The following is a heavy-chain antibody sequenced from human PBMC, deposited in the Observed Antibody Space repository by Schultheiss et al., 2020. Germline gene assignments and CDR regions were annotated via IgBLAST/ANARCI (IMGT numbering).Heavy chain of an antibody. V-gene: IGHV3-74*01. Sequence: GESLKISCAASGFTLRNFWMHWVRQGPGKGLVWVSRINGDGSSSSYADSVKGRFTISRDNAKNTLYLQMNSLRAEDTAVYYCARGKPYDGLDVWGQGTTVTVSS. CDR3: ARGKPYDGLDV. CDR1: GFTLRNFW. J-gene: IGHJ6*02. D-gene: IGHD3-16*01. CDR2: INGDGSSS.